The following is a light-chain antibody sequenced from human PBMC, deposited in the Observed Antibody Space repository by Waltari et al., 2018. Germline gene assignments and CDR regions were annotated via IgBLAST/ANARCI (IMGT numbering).Light chain of an antibody. V-gene: IGLV1-47*01. CDR2: RNN. J-gene: IGLJ3*02. CDR1: SPNIGNNY. Sequence: QSVLTQPPSASGTPGQRVTISCSGSSPNIGNNYVYWYQQFPGTAPKLLIYRNNQRPSGVPDRFSGSKSGTSASLAISGLRSEDEADYYCATWDDSLSGPEVFGGGTKLTVL. CDR3: ATWDDSLSGPEV.